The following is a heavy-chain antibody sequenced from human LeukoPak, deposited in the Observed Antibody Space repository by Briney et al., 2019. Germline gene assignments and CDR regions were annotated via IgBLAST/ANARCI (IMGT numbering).Heavy chain of an antibody. CDR2: IIPILGIA. CDR1: GGTFSSYA. D-gene: IGHD3-22*01. Sequence: ASVKVSCKASGGTFSSYAISWVRQAPGQGLEWMGRIIPILGIANYAQKFQGRVTTTADKSTSTAYMELSSLRSEDTAVYYCARERVPDYYDSSGYYDMVTFPNDYWGQGTLVTVSS. CDR3: ARERVPDYYDSSGYYDMVTFPNDY. V-gene: IGHV1-69*04. J-gene: IGHJ4*02.